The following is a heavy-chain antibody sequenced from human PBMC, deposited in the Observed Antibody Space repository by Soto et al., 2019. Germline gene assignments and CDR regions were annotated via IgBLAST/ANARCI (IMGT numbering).Heavy chain of an antibody. CDR3: AKDQHRLIYCGGDCYSDY. Sequence: EVQLLESGGGLVQPGGSLRLSCAASGFTFSSYAMSWVRQAPGKGLEWVSAISGSGGSTYYADSVKGRFTISRDNSKNTLYLQMNSLRAEDTAVYYCAKDQHRLIYCGGDCYSDYWGQGTLVTVST. CDR1: GFTFSSYA. CDR2: ISGSGGST. D-gene: IGHD2-21*02. V-gene: IGHV3-23*01. J-gene: IGHJ4*02.